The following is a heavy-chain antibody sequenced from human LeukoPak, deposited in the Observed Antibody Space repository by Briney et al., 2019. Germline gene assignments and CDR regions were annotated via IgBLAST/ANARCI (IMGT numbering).Heavy chain of an antibody. V-gene: IGHV4-4*09. Sequence: SETLSLTSTVSGGSITTDCWIWIRQPPGKGLEWIAYIYSSGMTKYNPSLKSRGTISVDPSKNQLSLKLNSVTAADTAVYYCARRTPGPQLDEYVAYYFDLWGQGTLVTVSS. D-gene: IGHD3/OR15-3a*01. CDR2: IYSSGMT. CDR1: GGSITTDC. J-gene: IGHJ4*02. CDR3: ARRTPGPQLDEYVAYYFDL.